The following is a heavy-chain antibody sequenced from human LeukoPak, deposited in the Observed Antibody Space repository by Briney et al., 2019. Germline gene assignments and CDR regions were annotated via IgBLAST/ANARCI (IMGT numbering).Heavy chain of an antibody. CDR2: ISSSSSYI. CDR3: AGDRLCSSSCNDY. CDR1: GFTFSSYS. D-gene: IGHD6-13*01. V-gene: IGHV3-21*01. Sequence: PGGSLRLSCAASGFTFSSYSMNWVRQAPGKGLEWVSSISSSSSYIYYADSVKGRFTISRDNAKNSLYLQMNSLRAEDTAVYYCAGDRLCSSSCNDYWGQGTLVTVSS. J-gene: IGHJ4*02.